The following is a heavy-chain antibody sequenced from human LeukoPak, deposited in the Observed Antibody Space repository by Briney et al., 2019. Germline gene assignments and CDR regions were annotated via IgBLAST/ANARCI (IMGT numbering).Heavy chain of an antibody. CDR1: GFSFSSYA. V-gene: IGHV3-23*01. CDR2: ISGSGDNT. CDR3: AKRSGYTTGWFFDF. D-gene: IGHD6-19*01. J-gene: IGHJ4*02. Sequence: GSLELSCAASGFSFSSYAMSWVRQAPGKGPEWVSSISGSGDNTYYAESVKGRFTISRDNSKNTLFLQMNSLRAEDTAVFYCAKRSGYTTGWFFDFWGQGTLVTVSS.